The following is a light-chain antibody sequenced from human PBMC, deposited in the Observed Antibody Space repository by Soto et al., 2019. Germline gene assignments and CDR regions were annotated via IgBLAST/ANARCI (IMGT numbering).Light chain of an antibody. CDR1: NTDVGGYNY. J-gene: IGLJ2*01. V-gene: IGLV2-14*01. CDR2: EVD. Sequence: QSVLTQPASVSGSPGQSITVSCTGTNTDVGGYNYVSWYQQRAGSVPKLIIYEVDKRPSGVPTRFSGSKSGNTASLTISGLRAEDEADYYCSSFVHKNNLIFGGGTKVTVL. CDR3: SSFVHKNNLI.